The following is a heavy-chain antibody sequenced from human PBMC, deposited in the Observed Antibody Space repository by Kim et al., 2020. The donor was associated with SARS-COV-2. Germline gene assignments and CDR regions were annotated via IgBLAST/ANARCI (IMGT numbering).Heavy chain of an antibody. CDR3: ARDPPGPDYSFDL. CDR2: IDYSGST. D-gene: IGHD5-12*01. Sequence: SETLSLTCIVSGGSISNHYWSWIRQPPGKGLEWIGYIDYSGSTNSNPSLKSRVTISVDTSKNQFSLKLSSVIAADTAVYYCARDPPGPDYSFDLWGQGTMVTVSS. V-gene: IGHV4-59*11. J-gene: IGHJ3*01. CDR1: GGSISNHY.